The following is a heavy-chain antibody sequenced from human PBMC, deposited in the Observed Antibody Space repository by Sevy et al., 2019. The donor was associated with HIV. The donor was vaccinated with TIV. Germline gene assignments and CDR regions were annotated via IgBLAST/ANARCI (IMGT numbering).Heavy chain of an antibody. CDR1: DGSFSGYY. CDR3: ARSPPVVVVPGAPSWFDP. Sequence: SETLSLTCAVHDGSFSGYYWNWIRQLPGKGLEWIGEINESGITYYNPSLKRRVTISVDTSKKQFSLKLNPVTAADTAVYFCARSPPVVVVPGAPSWFDPWGQGTLVTVSS. J-gene: IGHJ5*02. V-gene: IGHV4-34*01. CDR2: INESGIT. D-gene: IGHD2-2*01.